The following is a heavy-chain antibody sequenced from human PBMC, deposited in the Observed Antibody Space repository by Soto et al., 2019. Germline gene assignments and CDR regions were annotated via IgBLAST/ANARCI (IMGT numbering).Heavy chain of an antibody. J-gene: IGHJ4*02. V-gene: IGHV3-48*02. CDR2: ISSSSSTI. D-gene: IGHD3-22*01. CDR1: AFTFSTYS. CDR3: ARGDYYDSSGYFDY. Sequence: GGSLRLSCATSAFTFSTYSMNWVRQAPGKGLEWVSYISSSSSTIYYADSVKGRFTISRDNAKNSLYLQMNTLRHEDTAVYYCARGDYYDSSGYFDYWGQGTLVTVS.